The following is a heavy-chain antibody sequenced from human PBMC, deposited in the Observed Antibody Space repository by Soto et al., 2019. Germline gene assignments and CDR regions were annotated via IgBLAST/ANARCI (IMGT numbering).Heavy chain of an antibody. CDR2: IYPGDSDT. V-gene: IGHV5-51*01. D-gene: IGHD6-19*01. CDR1: GYSFTSYW. CDR3: ARQPWRSGWPHDAFDI. Sequence: GESLKISCKGSGYSFTSYWIGWVRQMPGKGLEWMGIIYPGDSDTRYSPSFQGQVTISADKSISTAYLQWSSLKASDTAMYYCARQPWRSGWPHDAFDIWGQGTMVTVSS. J-gene: IGHJ3*02.